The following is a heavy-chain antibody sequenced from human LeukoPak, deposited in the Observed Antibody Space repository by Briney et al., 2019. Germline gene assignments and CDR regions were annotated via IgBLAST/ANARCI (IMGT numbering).Heavy chain of an antibody. CDR1: GFTFSSYW. Sequence: GGSLRLSCAASGFTFSSYWMSWVRQGPGKGLEWVANIKQDGSEKYYVDSVKGRFTISRDNAKNSLYLQMNSLRAEDTALYYCARSPDDTYGPDNNYYFYMDAWGKGTTVTVSS. CDR2: IKQDGSEK. CDR3: ARSPDDTYGPDNNYYFYMDA. D-gene: IGHD5-18*01. V-gene: IGHV3-7*03. J-gene: IGHJ6*03.